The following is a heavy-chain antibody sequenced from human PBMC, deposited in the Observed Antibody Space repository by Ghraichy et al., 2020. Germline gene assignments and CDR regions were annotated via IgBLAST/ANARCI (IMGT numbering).Heavy chain of an antibody. CDR3: ARGCHNCGGESVYFDL. Sequence: SETLSLTCAVYGGSFSGYYWSWIRQPPGKGLEWIGEINHSGGTNYNPSLKSRVTISVDTSKNQFSLKLSSVTAADTAMYYCARGCHNCGGESVYFDLWGRGTLVTVSS. CDR1: GGSFSGYY. D-gene: IGHD2-21*01. V-gene: IGHV4-34*01. CDR2: INHSGGT. J-gene: IGHJ2*01.